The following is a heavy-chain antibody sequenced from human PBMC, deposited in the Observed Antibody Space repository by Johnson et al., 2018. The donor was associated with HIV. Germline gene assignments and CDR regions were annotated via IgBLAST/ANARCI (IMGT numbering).Heavy chain of an antibody. V-gene: IGHV3-30*02. Sequence: QVQLVESGGGVVRPGGSLRLSCAASGFTFDDYGMSWVRLAPGKGLEWVAFIRYDGSNKYYADSVKGRFTISRDNSKNTLYLQMNSLRAEDTAVYYCARGEYYYDSSGYSNTPDAFDIWGQGTMVTVSS. CDR2: IRYDGSNK. D-gene: IGHD3-22*01. CDR1: GFTFDDYG. CDR3: ARGEYYYDSSGYSNTPDAFDI. J-gene: IGHJ3*02.